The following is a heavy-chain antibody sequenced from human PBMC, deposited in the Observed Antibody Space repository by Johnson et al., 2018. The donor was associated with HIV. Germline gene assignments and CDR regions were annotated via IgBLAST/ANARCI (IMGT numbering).Heavy chain of an antibody. CDR2: ISGSGGST. D-gene: IGHD1-14*01. V-gene: IGHV3-23*04. J-gene: IGHJ3*02. Sequence: EMQLVESGGGVVQPGGSLRLSCAASGFTFSSYAMTWVRQAPGKGLEWVSTISGSGGSTYYADSVKGRFTISRDNSKNTLYLQMNSLRAEDTAVYYCARDGMAATKANIWGQGTMVTVSS. CDR3: ARDGMAATKANI. CDR1: GFTFSSYA.